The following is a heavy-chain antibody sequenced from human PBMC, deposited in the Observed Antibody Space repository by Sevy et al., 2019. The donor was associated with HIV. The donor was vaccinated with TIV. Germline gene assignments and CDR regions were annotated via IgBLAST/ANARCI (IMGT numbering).Heavy chain of an antibody. Sequence: GGSLRLSCAVSGFTFSNYWMSWVRQAPGKGLECVANINQDGGEKYYLDSVKGRFFVSRDNAKNSLYLQMDSLRAEDTAVYYCAREPITGANPDYFDYWGQGTLVTVSS. V-gene: IGHV3-7*01. D-gene: IGHD1-7*01. CDR2: INQDGGEK. CDR1: GFTFSNYW. J-gene: IGHJ4*02. CDR3: AREPITGANPDYFDY.